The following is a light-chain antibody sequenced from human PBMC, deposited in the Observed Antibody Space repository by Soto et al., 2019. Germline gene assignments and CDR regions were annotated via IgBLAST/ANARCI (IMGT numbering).Light chain of an antibody. Sequence: DIQMTQSPSSLSASVGDRVTITCRASQRISSYLNWYQQKPGKAPKLLIYAASSLQSGVPSRFSGSGSGTDFTLTISSLQPEDFATYYCQQSYSTPPWTFGPGTKVDIK. CDR3: QQSYSTPPWT. V-gene: IGKV1-39*01. CDR2: AAS. J-gene: IGKJ3*01. CDR1: QRISSY.